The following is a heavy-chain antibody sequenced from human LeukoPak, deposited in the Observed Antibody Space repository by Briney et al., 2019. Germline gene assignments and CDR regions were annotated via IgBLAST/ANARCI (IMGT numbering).Heavy chain of an antibody. CDR2: ISWNSGSI. Sequence: GGSLRLSCAASGFTFDDYAMHWVRQAPGKGLEWVSGISWNSGSIGYADSVKGRFTISRDNAKNSLYLQMDSLRAEDTALYYCAKGWGSGWYGDYFDYWGQGALVTVSS. D-gene: IGHD6-19*01. CDR1: GFTFDDYA. CDR3: AKGWGSGWYGDYFDY. V-gene: IGHV3-9*01. J-gene: IGHJ4*02.